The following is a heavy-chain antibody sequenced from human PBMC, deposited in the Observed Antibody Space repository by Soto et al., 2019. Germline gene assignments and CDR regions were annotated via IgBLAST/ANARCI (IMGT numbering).Heavy chain of an antibody. J-gene: IGHJ4*02. CDR3: ARHGRGVVDTAMVAQFDY. Sequence: PSETRSLTCTVSSGSISSSSYYWVWIRQPPGKGLEWIGSIYYSGSTYYNPSLKSRVTISVDTSKNQFSLKLSSVTAADTAVYYCARHGRGVVDTAMVAQFDYWGQGTLVTVS. D-gene: IGHD5-18*01. CDR1: SGSISSSSYY. V-gene: IGHV4-39*01. CDR2: IYYSGST.